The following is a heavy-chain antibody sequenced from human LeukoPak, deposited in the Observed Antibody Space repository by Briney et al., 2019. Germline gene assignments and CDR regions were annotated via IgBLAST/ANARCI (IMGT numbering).Heavy chain of an antibody. CDR3: ARFNSGYYYYMDV. D-gene: IGHD1-26*01. V-gene: IGHV3-21*01. J-gene: IGHJ6*03. Sequence: PGGSLRLSCAASGFTFSSYGMNWVRQAPGKGLEWVSSISSSSSYIYYADSVKGRFTISRDNARNSLYLQMNSLRAEDTAVYYCARFNSGYYYYMDVWGKGTTVTVSS. CDR1: GFTFSSYG. CDR2: ISSSSSYI.